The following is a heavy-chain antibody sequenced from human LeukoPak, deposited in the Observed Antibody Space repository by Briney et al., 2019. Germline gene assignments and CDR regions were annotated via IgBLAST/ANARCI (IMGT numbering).Heavy chain of an antibody. CDR3: VKDSSSGSYFDY. Sequence: GGSLRLSCSASGFTFSRYAMHWVRQAPGKGLEYVSAISSNGGSTYYADSVKGRFTIPRDNSRNTLHLQMSSLRVEDTAVYYRVKDSSSGSYFDYWGQGTLVTVSS. D-gene: IGHD3-10*01. V-gene: IGHV3-64D*06. J-gene: IGHJ4*02. CDR1: GFTFSRYA. CDR2: ISSNGGST.